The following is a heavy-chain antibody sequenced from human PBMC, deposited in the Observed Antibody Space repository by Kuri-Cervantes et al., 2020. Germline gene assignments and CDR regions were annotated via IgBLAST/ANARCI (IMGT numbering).Heavy chain of an antibody. D-gene: IGHD5-12*01. J-gene: IGHJ2*01. CDR1: GYTFTSYA. CDR3: ARFRVVTITPNYWYFDL. Sequence: ASVKVSCKASGYTFTSYAMHWVRQAPGQRLEWMGWNNAGNGNTKYSQKFQGRVTITADESTSTAYMELSSLRSDDTAVYYCARFRVVTITPNYWYFDLWGRGTLVTVSS. CDR2: NNAGNGNT. V-gene: IGHV1-3*01.